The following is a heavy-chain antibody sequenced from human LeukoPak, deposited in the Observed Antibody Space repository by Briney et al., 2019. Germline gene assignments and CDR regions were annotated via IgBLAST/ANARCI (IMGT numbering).Heavy chain of an antibody. J-gene: IGHJ4*02. Sequence: SETLSLTCAVYGGSFSGYYWSWIRQPPGKGLEWIGEINHSGSTNYNPSLKSRVTISVDTSKNQFSLKLSSVTAADTAVYCCARGPPGRVVVVVAAKPRYYFDYWGQGTLVTVSS. D-gene: IGHD2-15*01. V-gene: IGHV4-34*01. CDR2: INHSGST. CDR3: ARGPPGRVVVVVAAKPRYYFDY. CDR1: GGSFSGYY.